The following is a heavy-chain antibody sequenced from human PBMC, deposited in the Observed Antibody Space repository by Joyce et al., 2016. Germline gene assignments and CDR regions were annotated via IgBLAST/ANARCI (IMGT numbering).Heavy chain of an antibody. CDR1: GFTFSSYG. CDR2: IWSDGKNK. CDR3: ARGTGIILSRHFDY. J-gene: IGHJ4*02. Sequence: QVQLVESGRGVVQPGRSLRLSCAASGFTFSSYGMNWVRQAPGKGLEWVAVIWSDGKNKNFADSVKGRFTISRDNSKNTVYLQMNSLRVEDTAVYYCARGTGIILSRHFDYWGQGTLVTVSS. V-gene: IGHV3-33*01. D-gene: IGHD1-14*01.